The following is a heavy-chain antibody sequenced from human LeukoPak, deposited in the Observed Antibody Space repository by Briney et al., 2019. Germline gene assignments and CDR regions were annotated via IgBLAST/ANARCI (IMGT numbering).Heavy chain of an antibody. CDR1: GFTFNSHA. CDR2: VSFDGHNK. CDR3: ARSTASSHYGGSFDV. J-gene: IGHJ3*01. V-gene: IGHV3-30*04. D-gene: IGHD4-23*01. Sequence: GGSLRLSCAASGFTFNSHAMNWVRQAPGKGLEWVAGVSFDGHNKYSADSVRGRFTFSRDNSKNMFYLQMNGLTTEDTAVYYCARSTASSHYGGSFDVWGQGTLVTVSS.